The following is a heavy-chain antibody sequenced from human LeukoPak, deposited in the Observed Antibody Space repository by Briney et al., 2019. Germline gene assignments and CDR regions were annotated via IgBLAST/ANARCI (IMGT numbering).Heavy chain of an antibody. CDR1: GFTLSGYG. CDR3: ARDHYNILTGYFSY. V-gene: IGHV3-21*01. Sequence: GGSLRLSCAASGFTLSGYGTHWVRQAPGKGLEWVSSINPSSNYIYYTDSVKGRFTVSRDNAKNSLFLQMNSLRAEDTAVYYCARDHYNILTGYFSYWGQGTLVAVSS. D-gene: IGHD3-9*01. CDR2: INPSSNYI. J-gene: IGHJ4*02.